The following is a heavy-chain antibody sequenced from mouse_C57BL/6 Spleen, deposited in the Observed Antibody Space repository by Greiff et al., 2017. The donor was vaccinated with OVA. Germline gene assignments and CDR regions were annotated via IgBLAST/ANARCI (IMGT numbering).Heavy chain of an antibody. CDR3: ARSITTVVARGAMDY. CDR1: GYTFTDYY. Sequence: QVQLQQSGPELVKPGASVKISCKASGYTFTDYYINWVKQRPGQGLEWIGWIFPGSGSTYYNEKFKGKATLTVDKSSSTAFMLLSSLTSEDSAVYFCARSITTVVARGAMDYWGQGTSVTVSS. J-gene: IGHJ4*01. CDR2: IFPGSGST. V-gene: IGHV1-75*01. D-gene: IGHD1-1*01.